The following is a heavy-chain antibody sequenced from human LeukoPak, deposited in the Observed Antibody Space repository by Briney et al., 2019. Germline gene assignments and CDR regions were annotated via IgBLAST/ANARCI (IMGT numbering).Heavy chain of an antibody. CDR2: IRSRDTGV. D-gene: IGHD3-16*01. CDR1: GFPFSNDP. CDR3: ARDHNYAFDY. Sequence: GGSLRLSRTASGFPFSNDPMNWVRQAPGKGLEWLSNIRSRDTGVSYVDSVRGRFTISRDDAKNSLILQMNNLRVEDTAIYYCARDHNYAFDYWGQGILVTVSS. V-gene: IGHV3-48*01. J-gene: IGHJ4*02.